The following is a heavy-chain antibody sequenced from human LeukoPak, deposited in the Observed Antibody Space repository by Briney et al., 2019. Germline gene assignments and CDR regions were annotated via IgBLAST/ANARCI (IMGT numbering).Heavy chain of an antibody. J-gene: IGHJ5*02. V-gene: IGHV4-34*01. CDR2: INHSGST. D-gene: IGHD6-19*01. CDR3: ARERRAVAGARSWFDP. CDR1: GGSFSGYY. Sequence: PSETLSLTCAVYGGSFSGYYWSWIRQRPGKGLEWIGEINHSGSTNYNPSLKSRVTISVDTSKNQFSLKLSSVTAADTAVYYCARERRAVAGARSWFDPWGQGTLVTVSS.